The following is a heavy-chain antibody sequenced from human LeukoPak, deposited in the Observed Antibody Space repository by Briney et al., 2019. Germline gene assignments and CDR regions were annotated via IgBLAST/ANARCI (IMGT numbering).Heavy chain of an antibody. Sequence: TSVKVSCKASGFTFTSSAMQWVRQARGQRLEWIGWIVVGSGNTNYAQKFQERVTITRDMSTSTAYMELSSLRSEGTAVYYWAAARESPRYSSGWYGFDPWGQGTLVTVSS. CDR3: AAARESPRYSSGWYGFDP. CDR1: GFTFTSSA. V-gene: IGHV1-58*02. CDR2: IVVGSGNT. D-gene: IGHD6-19*01. J-gene: IGHJ5*02.